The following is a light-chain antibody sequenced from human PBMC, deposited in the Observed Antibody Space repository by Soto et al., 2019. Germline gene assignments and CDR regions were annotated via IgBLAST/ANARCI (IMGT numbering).Light chain of an antibody. CDR1: QSITIY. Sequence: DIQMTQSPSSLSASVGDRVTITCRASQSITIYLNWYQQKPGEAPNLLIFGASTLQSGVPSRFSGSGSGTEFTLTISGLLPEDFATYHCQQLNTLPFTFGQGTRLEIK. V-gene: IGKV1-39*01. CDR2: GAS. J-gene: IGKJ5*01. CDR3: QQLNTLPFT.